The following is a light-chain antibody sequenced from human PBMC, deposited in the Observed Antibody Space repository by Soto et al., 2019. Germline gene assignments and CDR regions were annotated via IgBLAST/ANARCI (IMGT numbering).Light chain of an antibody. V-gene: IGKV3D-15*01. CDR1: QSVSSN. J-gene: IGKJ4*01. Sequence: EIVMTQSPATLSVSAGERVTLSCRASQSVSSNLAWYQQKPGQAPRLLIYGASTRATGIPARFSGSGSGTDFTLTIRSLQSEDFAVYYCQQYNNWPPLTFGGGTKVEIK. CDR3: QQYNNWPPLT. CDR2: GAS.